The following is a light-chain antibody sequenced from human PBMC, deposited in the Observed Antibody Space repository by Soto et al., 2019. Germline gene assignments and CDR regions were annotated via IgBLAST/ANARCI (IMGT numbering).Light chain of an antibody. V-gene: IGLV2-8*01. CDR2: EVS. CDR1: SSDVGGYNY. Sequence: QSVLTRPPSASGSPGQSVTISCTGTSSDVGGYNYVSWYQQHPGKAPKLMIYEVSKRPSGVPDRFSGSKSGNTASLTVSGLQAEDEADYYCSSYAGSKTLFGGGTKVTVL. J-gene: IGLJ2*01. CDR3: SSYAGSKTL.